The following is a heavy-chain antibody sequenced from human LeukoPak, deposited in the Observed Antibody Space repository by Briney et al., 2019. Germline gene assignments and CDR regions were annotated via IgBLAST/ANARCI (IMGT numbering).Heavy chain of an antibody. Sequence: GGSLRLSCAASGFTLSTYDMHWVRQGTGRGLEWVSAIDTAGDTYYPASVKGRFTISREKAQNSLYLQMNSLRAGDTALYYCTRGSWVGATSYFDYWGQGTLVTVSS. D-gene: IGHD1-26*01. V-gene: IGHV3-13*01. CDR3: TRGSWVGATSYFDY. J-gene: IGHJ4*02. CDR2: IDTAGDT. CDR1: GFTLSTYD.